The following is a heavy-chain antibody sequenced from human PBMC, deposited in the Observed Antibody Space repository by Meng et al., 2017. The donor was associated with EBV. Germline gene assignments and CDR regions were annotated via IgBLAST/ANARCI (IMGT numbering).Heavy chain of an antibody. CDR2: INVGVGYT. J-gene: IGHJ4*02. D-gene: IGHD2-21*01. CDR3: VRGPPVGVPGPGDY. CDR1: GYAFNSYS. Sequence: QGQLVVLGATVNTPWALVKVSCKASGYAFNSYSLHWVRQAPGQRLEWMGWINVGVGYTKDSQKFQGRVTISSDTSATTGYMELSSLRSEDTAVYYCVRGPPVGVPGPGDYWGQGTLVTVSS. V-gene: IGHV1-3*01.